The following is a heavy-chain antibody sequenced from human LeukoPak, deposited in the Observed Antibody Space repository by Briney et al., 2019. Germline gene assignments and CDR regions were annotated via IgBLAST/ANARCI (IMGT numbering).Heavy chain of an antibody. CDR1: GYSISSGYY. CDR3: ATLTILGVEFSDIGDY. J-gene: IGHJ4*02. D-gene: IGHD3-3*01. V-gene: IGHV4-38-2*01. CDR2: IYHSGST. Sequence: SETLSLTCAVSGYSISSGYYWGWIRPPPGKGLEWIGSIYHSGSTYYNPSLKSRVTISVDTSKNQFSLKLSSVTAADTAVYYCATLTILGVEFSDIGDYWGQGTLVTVSS.